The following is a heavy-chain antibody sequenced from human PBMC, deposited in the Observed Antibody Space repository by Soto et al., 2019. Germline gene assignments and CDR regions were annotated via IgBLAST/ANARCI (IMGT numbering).Heavy chain of an antibody. CDR1: GYTFTGYY. J-gene: IGHJ3*02. V-gene: IGHV1-2*04. CDR3: ARAITYYYGSGTPVAFDI. CDR2: INPNSGGT. Sequence: ASVKVSCKASGYTFTGYYMHWVRQAPGQGLEWMGWINPNSGGTNYAQKFQGWVTMTRDTSISTAYMELSRLGSDDTAVYYCARAITYYYGSGTPVAFDIWGQGTMVTVSS. D-gene: IGHD3-10*01.